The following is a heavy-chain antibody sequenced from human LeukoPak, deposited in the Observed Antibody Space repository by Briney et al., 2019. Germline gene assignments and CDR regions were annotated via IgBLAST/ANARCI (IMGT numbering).Heavy chain of an antibody. V-gene: IGHV3-30*03. CDR2: ISYDGSNK. CDR3: ARRIVGPSSGGDY. J-gene: IGHJ4*02. CDR1: GFTFSSYG. Sequence: GSLRLSCAASGFTFSSYGMHWVRQAPGKGLEWVAVISYDGSNKYYADSVKGRFTISRDNSKNTLYLQMNSLRVEDTAVYYCARRIVGPSSGGDYWGQGTPVTVSS. D-gene: IGHD1-26*01.